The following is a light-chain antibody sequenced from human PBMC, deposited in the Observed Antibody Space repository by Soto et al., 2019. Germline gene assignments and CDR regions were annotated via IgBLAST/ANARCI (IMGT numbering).Light chain of an antibody. CDR1: QGIRSTC. CDR2: GAS. V-gene: IGKV3-20*01. CDR3: LQYGSSPYT. J-gene: IGKJ2*01. Sequence: EIVLTQSPGALSLSPGERAILSCRASQGIRSTCLAWYQQKPGQAPRLLISGASSRAAGIPERFSGSGSGTDFTLAISRLEPEDSAVYSCLQYGSSPYTFGQGTRLEIK.